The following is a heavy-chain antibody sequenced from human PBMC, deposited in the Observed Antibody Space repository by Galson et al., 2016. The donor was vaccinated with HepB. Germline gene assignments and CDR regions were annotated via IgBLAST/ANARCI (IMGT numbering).Heavy chain of an antibody. CDR2: VSHDGSLK. CDR1: GITINRHV. CDR3: AISSGGWGDDDAFDI. D-gene: IGHD6-19*01. V-gene: IGHV3-30*09. J-gene: IGHJ3*02. Sequence: SLRLSCAASGITINRHVMHWVRQAPGKGLEWVTLVSHDGSLKYYADSVKGRFAISRDNSKNTLYLQMNSLRPEDTAVYYWAISSGGWGDDDAFDIWGLGTMGSVSS.